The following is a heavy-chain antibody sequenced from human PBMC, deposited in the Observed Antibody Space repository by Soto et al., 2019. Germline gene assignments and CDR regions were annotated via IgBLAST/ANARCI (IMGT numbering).Heavy chain of an antibody. Sequence: EVQLLESGGGWVQPGGSLRLSCATSGFTFSTYAMTWVRQAPGKGLDWVSVISGSNNNTWYADSVKGRFTISRDNSKNTLYLQMSSLRAEDAAVYYCARDYFEDFWGQGTLVTVSS. CDR1: GFTFSTYA. D-gene: IGHD3-22*01. CDR3: ARDYFEDF. CDR2: ISGSNNNT. V-gene: IGHV3-23*01. J-gene: IGHJ4*02.